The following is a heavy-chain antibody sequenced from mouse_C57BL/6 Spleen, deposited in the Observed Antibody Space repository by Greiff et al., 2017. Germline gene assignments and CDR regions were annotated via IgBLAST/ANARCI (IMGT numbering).Heavy chain of an antibody. J-gene: IGHJ4*01. Sequence: EVMLVESGGGLVKPGGSLKLSCAASGFTFSDYGMHWVRQAPEKGLEWVAYISSGSSTIYYADTVKGRFTISRDNAKNTLVLPMTSLRSEDTAMYYLARRLNYHRRDDAMDYWGQGTSVTVSS. CDR2: ISSGSSTI. D-gene: IGHD1-1*01. CDR3: ARRLNYHRRDDAMDY. CDR1: GFTFSDYG. V-gene: IGHV5-17*01.